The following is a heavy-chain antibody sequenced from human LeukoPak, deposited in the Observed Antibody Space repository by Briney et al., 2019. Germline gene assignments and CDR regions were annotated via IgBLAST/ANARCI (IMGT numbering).Heavy chain of an antibody. J-gene: IGHJ3*02. V-gene: IGHV3-23*01. CDR3: TRVCRDSSGYGAFDI. CDR1: GFTFSSYA. Sequence: GGSLRPSCAASGFTFSSYAMSWVRQAPGKGLEWVSGISGSGGSTYYADSVKGRFTISRDNAKNSLYLQMNSLRDEDTAVYYCTRVCRDSSGYGAFDIWGQGIMVTVSS. CDR2: ISGSGGST. D-gene: IGHD3-22*01.